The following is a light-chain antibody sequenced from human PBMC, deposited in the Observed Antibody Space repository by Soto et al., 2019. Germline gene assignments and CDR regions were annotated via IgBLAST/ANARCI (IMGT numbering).Light chain of an antibody. CDR2: GAS. Sequence: DIVLTHSPTTLSLSPGERATLSCMASQSVSSNLAWYQQKPGQAPRLLIYGASTRATGIPARFSGSGSGTEFTLTISSLQSEDFAVYYCQQYNNWPPITFGQGTR. CDR3: QQYNNWPPIT. CDR1: QSVSSN. V-gene: IGKV3-15*01. J-gene: IGKJ5*01.